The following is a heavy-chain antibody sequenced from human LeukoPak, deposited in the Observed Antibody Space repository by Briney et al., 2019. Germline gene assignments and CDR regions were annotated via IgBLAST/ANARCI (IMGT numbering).Heavy chain of an antibody. D-gene: IGHD6-19*01. CDR3: ARVGVSSGWYDNYWYFDL. J-gene: IGHJ2*01. CDR2: IIPIFGTA. CDR1: GGTFSSYA. Sequence: SVKVSCKASGGTFSSYAISWVRQAPGQGLEWMGGIIPIFGTANYAQKFQGRVTITADESTSTAYMELSSLGSEDTAVYYCARVGVSSGWYDNYWYFDLWGRGTLVTVSS. V-gene: IGHV1-69*13.